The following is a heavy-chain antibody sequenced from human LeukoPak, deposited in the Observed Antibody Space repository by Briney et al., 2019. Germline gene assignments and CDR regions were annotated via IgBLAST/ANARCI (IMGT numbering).Heavy chain of an antibody. D-gene: IGHD6-13*01. V-gene: IGHV1-46*01. Sequence: ASVKVASKAYGYTFTSYYMHWVRQAPGQGLEWMGIINPSGGSTSYAQKFRGRVTMTRDTSTSTVYMELSSLRSEDTAVYYCASSGYSASGGGAYYFDYWGQGTLVTVSS. CDR2: INPSGGST. CDR1: GYTFTSYY. J-gene: IGHJ4*02. CDR3: ASSGYSASGGGAYYFDY.